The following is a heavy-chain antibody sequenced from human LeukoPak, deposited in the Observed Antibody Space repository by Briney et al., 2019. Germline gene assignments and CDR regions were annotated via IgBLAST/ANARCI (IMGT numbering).Heavy chain of an antibody. D-gene: IGHD6-13*01. CDR2: INHSGST. Sequence: SETLSLTCAVYGGSFSGYYWSWIRQPPGKGLEWIGEINHSGSTNYNPSLKSRVTISVDTSKNQLSLNLSSVTAADTAVYHCARGSDSSWYYFDSWGQGTLVTVSS. J-gene: IGHJ4*02. CDR3: ARGSDSSWYYFDS. CDR1: GGSFSGYY. V-gene: IGHV4-34*01.